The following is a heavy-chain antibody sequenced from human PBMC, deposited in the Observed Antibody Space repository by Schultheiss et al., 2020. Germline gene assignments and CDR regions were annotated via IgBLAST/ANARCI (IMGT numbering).Heavy chain of an antibody. D-gene: IGHD1-26*01. V-gene: IGHV3-20*04. CDR2: ISGSGGST. CDR3: AREGIVAPSAY. Sequence: GGSLRLSCAASGFTFDDYAMHWVRQAPGKGLEWVSGISGSGGSTYYADSVKGRFTISRDNAKNSLYLQMNSLRAEDTAVYYCAREGIVAPSAYWGQGTLVNVAS. CDR1: GFTFDDYA. J-gene: IGHJ4*02.